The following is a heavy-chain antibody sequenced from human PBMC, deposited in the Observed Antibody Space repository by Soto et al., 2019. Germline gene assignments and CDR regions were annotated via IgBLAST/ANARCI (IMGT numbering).Heavy chain of an antibody. CDR2: ISYDGSNK. Sequence: QVQLVESGGGVVQPGRSLRLSCAASGFTFSSYAMHRVRHAPGKGLEWVAVISYDGSNKYYADSVKDRFTISRDNSKNTLYPQMNSLSAEDTAVYYCASLTLPSATGSDYWGQGTLVTVSS. CDR3: ASLTLPSATGSDY. V-gene: IGHV3-30-3*01. J-gene: IGHJ4*02. CDR1: GFTFSSYA. D-gene: IGHD2-2*01.